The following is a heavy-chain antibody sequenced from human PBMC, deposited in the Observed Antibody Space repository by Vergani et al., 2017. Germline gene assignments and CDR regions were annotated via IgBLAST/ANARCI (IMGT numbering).Heavy chain of an antibody. CDR3: ARDLAKKDILTGYSYYYYGMDV. D-gene: IGHD3-9*01. CDR1: GYTFTSYG. J-gene: IGHJ6*02. CDR2: ISAYNGNT. V-gene: IGHV1-18*01. Sequence: QVPLVQSGAEVKKPGASVKVSCKASGYTFTSYGISWVRQAPGQGLEWMGWISAYNGNTNYAQKLQGRVTMTTDTSTSTAYMELRSLRSDDTAVYYCARDLAKKDILTGYSYYYYGMDVWGQGTTVTVSS.